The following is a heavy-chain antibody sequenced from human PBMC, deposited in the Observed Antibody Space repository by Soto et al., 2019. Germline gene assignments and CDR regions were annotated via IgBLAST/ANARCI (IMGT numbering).Heavy chain of an antibody. V-gene: IGHV4-30-2*01. CDR2: IYHSGST. CDR1: GGSISSGGYS. J-gene: IGHJ5*02. Sequence: PSETLSLTCAVSGGSISSGGYSWSWIRQPPGKGLEWIGYIYHSGSTYYNPSLKGRVTISVDRSKNQFSLKLSSMTAADTAVYYCARVPSPWGQGTLVTVSS. CDR3: ARVPSP.